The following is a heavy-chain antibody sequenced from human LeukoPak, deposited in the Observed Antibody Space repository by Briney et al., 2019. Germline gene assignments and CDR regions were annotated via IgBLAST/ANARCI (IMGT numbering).Heavy chain of an antibody. J-gene: IGHJ3*02. CDR2: ISSSSSYT. CDR3: ARLWLDDAFDI. V-gene: IGHV3-11*03. Sequence: LSLTCAVYGGSFSGYYWSWIRQAPGKGLEWVSYISSSSSYTNYADSVKGRFTISRDNAKNSLYLQMNSLRAEDTAVYYCARLWLDDAFDIWGQGTMVTVSS. CDR1: GGSFSGYY. D-gene: IGHD6-19*01.